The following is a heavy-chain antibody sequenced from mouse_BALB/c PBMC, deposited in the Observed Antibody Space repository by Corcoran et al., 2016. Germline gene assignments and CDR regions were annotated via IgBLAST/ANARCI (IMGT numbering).Heavy chain of an antibody. Sequence: QIQLVQSGPELKKPGETVKISCKAPGYTFTNYGMNWVKQAPGKGLKWMGWINTYTGEPTYDDDFKGRFAFSLETSASTAYLQINNLKNEDMATYFCARGGMTPFAYWGQGTLVTVSA. CDR3: ARGGMTPFAY. J-gene: IGHJ3*01. CDR1: GYTFTNYG. CDR2: INTYTGEP. V-gene: IGHV9-1*02.